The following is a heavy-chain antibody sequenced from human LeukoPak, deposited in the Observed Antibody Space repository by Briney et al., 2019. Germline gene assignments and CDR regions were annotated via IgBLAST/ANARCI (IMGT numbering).Heavy chain of an antibody. J-gene: IGHJ4*02. CDR1: GFTFSSYG. V-gene: IGHV3-33*06. CDR2: IWYDGSNK. CDR3: AKVWTYGGFLEWLPLDY. D-gene: IGHD3-3*01. Sequence: HPGRSLRRSCAASGFTFSSYGMHWVRQAPGKGLEWVAVIWYDGSNKYYADSVKGRFTISRDNSKNTLYLQMNSLRAEDTAVYYCAKVWTYGGFLEWLPLDYWGQGTLVTVSS.